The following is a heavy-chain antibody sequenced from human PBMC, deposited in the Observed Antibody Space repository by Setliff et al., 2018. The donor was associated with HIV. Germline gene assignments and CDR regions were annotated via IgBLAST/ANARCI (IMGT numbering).Heavy chain of an antibody. V-gene: IGHV3-66*01. CDR3: VRGYTYTKEGFDS. CDR1: GFTVSSNE. J-gene: IGHJ4*02. D-gene: IGHD5-18*01. Sequence: GGSLRLSCAASGFTVSSNEMSWVRQAPGKGLEWVSSISGGSTYYADSRKGRFTISRDNSKNTLFLQMSSLRAEDTAVYFCVRGYTYTKEGFDSWGQGTLVTVSS. CDR2: ISGGST.